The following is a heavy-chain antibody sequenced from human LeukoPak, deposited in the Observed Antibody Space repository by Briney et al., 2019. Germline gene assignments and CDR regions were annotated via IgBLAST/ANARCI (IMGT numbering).Heavy chain of an antibody. CDR3: ARESKLGYCSAGSCYHFDY. V-gene: IGHV1-8*01. CDR1: GYTFASYD. CDR2: MNPNSGNT. D-gene: IGHD2-15*01. J-gene: IGHJ4*02. Sequence: ASVKVSCKASGYTFASYDINWVRQATGQGLEWMGWMNPNSGNTGYAQKFQGRVTMTRNTSISTAYMELSSLRSEDTAVYYCARESKLGYCSAGSCYHFDYWGQGTLVTVSS.